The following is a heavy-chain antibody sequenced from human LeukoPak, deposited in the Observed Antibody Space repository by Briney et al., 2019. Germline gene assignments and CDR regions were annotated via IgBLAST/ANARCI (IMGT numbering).Heavy chain of an antibody. CDR3: ARFGVDYDMDV. J-gene: IGHJ6*02. V-gene: IGHV4-59*11. D-gene: IGHD3-16*01. CDR1: GGSISGHY. Sequence: PSETLSLTCTVSGGSISGHYWTWIRQPPGKGLEWIGQIHYSGRPDYNPSLKSRVTISVDTPKNQPSLKVTSVTGADTAVYYCARFGVDYDMDVWGQGTTVTVSS. CDR2: IHYSGRP.